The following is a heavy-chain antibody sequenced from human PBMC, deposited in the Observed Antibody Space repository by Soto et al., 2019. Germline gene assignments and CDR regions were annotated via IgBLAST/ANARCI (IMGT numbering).Heavy chain of an antibody. CDR1: GGSISSSSYY. V-gene: IGHV4-39*01. CDR3: ARTSGVRYFDWLFGDYGMDV. Sequence: SETLSLTCTVSGGSISSSSYYWGWIRQPPGKGLEWIGSIYYSGSTYYNPSLKSRVTISVDTSKNQFSLKLSSVTAADTAVYYCARTSGVRYFDWLFGDYGMDVWGQGTTVTVSS. J-gene: IGHJ6*02. D-gene: IGHD3-9*01. CDR2: IYYSGST.